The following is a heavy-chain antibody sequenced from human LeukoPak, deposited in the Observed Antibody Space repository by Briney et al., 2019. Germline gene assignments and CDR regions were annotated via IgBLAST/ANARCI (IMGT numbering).Heavy chain of an antibody. J-gene: IGHJ4*02. CDR3: ARDCSGGSCYRFFDY. CDR1: GGTFSSYA. D-gene: IGHD2-15*01. V-gene: IGHV1-69*04. Sequence: SEKVSCKASGGTFSSYAISWVRQAPGQGLEWMGRIIPILGIANYAQKFQGRVTITADKSTSTAYMELSSLRSEDTAVYYCARDCSGGSCYRFFDYWGQGTLVTVSS. CDR2: IIPILGIA.